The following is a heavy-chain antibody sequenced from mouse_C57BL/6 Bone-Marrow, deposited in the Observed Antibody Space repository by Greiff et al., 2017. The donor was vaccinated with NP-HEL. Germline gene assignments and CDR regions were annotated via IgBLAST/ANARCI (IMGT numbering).Heavy chain of an antibody. Sequence: VQLQQPGAELVRPGSSVKLSCKASGYTFTSYWMHWVKQRPIQGLEWIGNIDPSDSETHYNQKFKDKATLTVDKSSSTAYMQLSSLTSEDSAVEYCAREGYYGNFYFDYWGEGTTLTVSS. V-gene: IGHV1-52*01. D-gene: IGHD2-1*01. CDR3: AREGYYGNFYFDY. CDR2: IDPSDSET. CDR1: GYTFTSYW. J-gene: IGHJ2*01.